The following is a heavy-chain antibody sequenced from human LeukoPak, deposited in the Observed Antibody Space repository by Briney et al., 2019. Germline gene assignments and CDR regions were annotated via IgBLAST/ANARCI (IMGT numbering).Heavy chain of an antibody. CDR2: IYPSGST. V-gene: IGHV4-4*07. J-gene: IGHJ4*01. CDR1: GGSTNTYC. CDR3: ARDRSGYSEYYFHY. Sequence: PSETVSLTCTGSGGSTNTYCWSWIRQPAEKGLEWIGRIYPSGSTYYNPSLKSRVTISIDKSKNQFSLRLTSVTAADTAVYYCARDRSGYSEYYFHYWGQGRLATVSS. D-gene: IGHD5-12*01.